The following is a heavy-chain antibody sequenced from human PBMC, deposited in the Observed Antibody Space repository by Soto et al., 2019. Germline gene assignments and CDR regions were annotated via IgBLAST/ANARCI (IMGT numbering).Heavy chain of an antibody. Sequence: QVQLVQSGAEVKKPGASVKVSCKASGYTFTSYDINWVRQATGQGLEWMGWMNPNRGNTGYAQKCPGRVTMTRNNSISTAYMELSSLRSEDTAVYYCASDSSGWRGNWFDPWGQGTLVTVSS. CDR1: GYTFTSYD. J-gene: IGHJ5*02. D-gene: IGHD6-19*01. CDR3: ASDSSGWRGNWFDP. V-gene: IGHV1-8*01. CDR2: MNPNRGNT.